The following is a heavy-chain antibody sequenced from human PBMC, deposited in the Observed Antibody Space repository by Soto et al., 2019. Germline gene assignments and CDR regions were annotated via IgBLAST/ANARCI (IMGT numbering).Heavy chain of an antibody. J-gene: IGHJ6*02. CDR1: GYTFTGYY. CDR3: ARGKDVCYTCPYYYYYYGMDV. CDR2: INPNSGGT. D-gene: IGHD2-8*01. Sequence: GASVKVSCKASGYTFTGYYMHWVRQAPGQGLEWMGWINPNSGGTNYAQKFQGWVTMTRDTSISTAYMELSRLRSDDTAVYYCARGKDVCYTCPYYYYYYGMDVWGQGTTVTVSS. V-gene: IGHV1-2*04.